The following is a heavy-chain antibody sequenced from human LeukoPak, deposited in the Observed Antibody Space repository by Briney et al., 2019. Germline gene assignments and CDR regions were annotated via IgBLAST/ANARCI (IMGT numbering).Heavy chain of an antibody. J-gene: IGHJ4*02. CDR3: AKGAYDYIEMGYFDS. CDR2: LIGSSGST. V-gene: IGHV3-23*01. Sequence: GGSLRLSCAASGFTSINYAMNWVRQAPGKGLEWVSVLIGSSGSTDYADSVKGRFTISRDTSKNTVLLQMNSLRAEDTAIYYCAKGAYDYIEMGYFDSWGQGSLVTVSS. D-gene: IGHD5-12*01. CDR1: GFTSINYA.